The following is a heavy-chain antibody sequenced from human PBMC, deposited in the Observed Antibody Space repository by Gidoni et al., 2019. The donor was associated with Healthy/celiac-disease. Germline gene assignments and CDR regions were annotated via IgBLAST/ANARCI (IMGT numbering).Heavy chain of an antibody. J-gene: IGHJ5*02. CDR1: VFPFSSYA. CDR3: AKGGRVLVYPYAP. V-gene: IGHV3-23*01. Sequence: EVQLLESGGGLVQPGGSLRLSCAASVFPFSSYAMSWVRQAPGKGLGWVSASSGRGGSTYYADSVKGRFTISRDNSKNTLYLQMNSLRAEDTAVYYCAKGGRVLVYPYAPWGQGTLVTVSS. CDR2: SSGRGGST. D-gene: IGHD3-3*02.